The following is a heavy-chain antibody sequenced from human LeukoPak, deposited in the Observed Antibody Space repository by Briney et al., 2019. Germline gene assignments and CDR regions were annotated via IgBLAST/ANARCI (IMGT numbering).Heavy chain of an antibody. CDR1: GFTFSTYY. Sequence: GGSLRLSRAASGFTFSTYYMSWVRQAPGKGLEWVANIKQDGGEIYYVDSVKGRFTISRDNAKNSVYLHMNSLRAEDTAVYYCARDKVVGPTKFDSWGQGTLVTVSS. D-gene: IGHD1-26*01. V-gene: IGHV3-7*01. CDR3: ARDKVVGPTKFDS. CDR2: IKQDGGEI. J-gene: IGHJ5*01.